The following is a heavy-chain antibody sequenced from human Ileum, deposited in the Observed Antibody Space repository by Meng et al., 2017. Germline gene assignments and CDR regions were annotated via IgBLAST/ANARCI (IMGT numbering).Heavy chain of an antibody. D-gene: IGHD3-3*01. J-gene: IGHJ4*02. CDR2: INSDGSST. V-gene: IGHV3-74*02. CDR1: GFTFSSYW. Sequence: VQLVESWGGVVQPGRSLRLSCAASGFTFSSYWMHWVRQAPGKGLVWVSRINSDGSSTSYADSVKGRFTISRDNAKNTLYLQMNSLRAEDTAVYYCARGYDFWSGPDYWGQGTLVTVSS. CDR3: ARGYDFWSGPDY.